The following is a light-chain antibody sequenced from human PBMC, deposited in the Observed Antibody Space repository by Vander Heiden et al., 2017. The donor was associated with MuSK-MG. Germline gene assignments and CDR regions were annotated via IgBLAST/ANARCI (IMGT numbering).Light chain of an antibody. CDR1: SSDVGSDTL. CDR3: CSYAGSSTFVV. J-gene: IGLJ2*01. V-gene: IGLV2-23*02. Sequence: QSALTQPASVSGSPGQSITISCTGSSSDVGSDTLVSWYQQTPGKAPKLMIYEVSKRPSGVSNLFSGSKSGNTASLTISGLQAEDESDYYCCSYAGSSTFVVFGGGTKLTVL. CDR2: EVS.